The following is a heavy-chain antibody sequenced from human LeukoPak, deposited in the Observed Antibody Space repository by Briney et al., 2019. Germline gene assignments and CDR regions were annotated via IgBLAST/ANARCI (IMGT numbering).Heavy chain of an antibody. J-gene: IGHJ3*02. V-gene: IGHV3-9*01. Sequence: GGSLRLSCAASGFTFDDYAMHWVRQAPGKGLEWVSGISWNSGSIGYADSVKGRFTISRDNAKNSLYLQMNSLRAEDTALYYCAKDNSGSYYSMAFDIWGQGTMVTVSS. CDR1: GFTFDDYA. CDR3: AKDNSGSYYSMAFDI. CDR2: ISWNSGSI. D-gene: IGHD1-26*01.